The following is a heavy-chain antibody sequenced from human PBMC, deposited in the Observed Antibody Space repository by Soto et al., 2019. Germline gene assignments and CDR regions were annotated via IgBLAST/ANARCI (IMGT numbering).Heavy chain of an antibody. V-gene: IGHV3-23*01. CDR2: ISGSGAST. D-gene: IGHD1-7*01. Sequence: EVQLLESGGGLVQPGGSLRLSCAASGFTFSSYAMTWVRQAPGKGLEWVSSISGSGASTYYADAVKGRFTISRDNSKNTLFLEMNSLRAEDTAVYYCAKYITGTTAYYYYYLDVWGKGTTVTVSS. J-gene: IGHJ6*03. CDR1: GFTFSSYA. CDR3: AKYITGTTAYYYYYLDV.